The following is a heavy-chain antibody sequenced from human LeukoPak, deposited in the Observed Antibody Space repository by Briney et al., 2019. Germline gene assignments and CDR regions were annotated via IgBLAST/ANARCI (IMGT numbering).Heavy chain of an antibody. CDR3: ARDGVTMVRGIPYYFDY. J-gene: IGHJ4*02. CDR1: GFTFSSYG. Sequence: GGSLRLSCAASGFTFSSYGMHWVHQAPGKGLEWVAVIWYDGTNKYYADSVKGRFTISRDNSKNTLYVQMNSLRAEDTAVYYCARDGVTMVRGIPYYFDYWGQGTLVTVSS. V-gene: IGHV3-33*01. D-gene: IGHD3-10*01. CDR2: IWYDGTNK.